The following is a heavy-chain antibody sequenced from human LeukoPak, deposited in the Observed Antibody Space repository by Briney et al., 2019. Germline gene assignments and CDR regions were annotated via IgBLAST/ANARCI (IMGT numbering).Heavy chain of an antibody. V-gene: IGHV3-21*01. CDR2: ISSSSSYI. J-gene: IGHJ6*02. Sequence: GGSLRLSCVASGFTFSSYWMHWVRQAPGKGLEWVSSISSSSSYIYYADSVKGRFTISRDNAKNSLYLQMNSLRAEDTAVYYCASLGYCSSTSCRGVGYYYYGMDVWGQGTTVTVSS. CDR3: ASLGYCSSTSCRGVGYYYYGMDV. D-gene: IGHD2-2*03. CDR1: GFTFSSYW.